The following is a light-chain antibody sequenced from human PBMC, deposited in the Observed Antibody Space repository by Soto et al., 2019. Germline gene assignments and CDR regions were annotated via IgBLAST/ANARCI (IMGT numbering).Light chain of an antibody. V-gene: IGLV2-8*01. CDR3: SSYAGSNNPYV. J-gene: IGLJ1*01. Sequence: QSALTQPPSASGSRGQSVTISCTGTSSDVGGYNYVSWYQQHPGKAPKLMIYEVTKRPSGVPDRFSGSKSGNTASLIVSGLQAEDEADYYCSSYAGSNNPYVFGTGTKLTVL. CDR2: EVT. CDR1: SSDVGGYNY.